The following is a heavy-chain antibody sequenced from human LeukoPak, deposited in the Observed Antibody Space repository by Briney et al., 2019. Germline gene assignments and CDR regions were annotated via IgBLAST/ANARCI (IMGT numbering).Heavy chain of an antibody. J-gene: IGHJ5*02. Sequence: SETLSLTCTVSNGSISPYYWSWIRQSPGKRLEWIGYISHSGSTNYNPSLRSRVTISLDASREQFSLNLNSVTAADTAIYYCARLNYYYANSGYLRGYWFDPWGQGALVIVST. D-gene: IGHD3-22*01. CDR2: ISHSGST. CDR3: ARLNYYYANSGYLRGYWFDP. V-gene: IGHV4-59*08. CDR1: NGSISPYY.